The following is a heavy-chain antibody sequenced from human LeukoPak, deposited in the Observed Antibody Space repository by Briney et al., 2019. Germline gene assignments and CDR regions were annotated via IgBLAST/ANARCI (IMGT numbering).Heavy chain of an antibody. D-gene: IGHD3-22*01. CDR3: ARTDSSGYYLYFDY. J-gene: IGHJ4*02. CDR2: IYYSGST. CDR1: GGSISSYY. Sequence: SETLSLTCTVSGGSISSYYWSWIRQPPGKGLERIGYIYYSGSTNYNPSLKSRVTISVDTSKNQFSLKLSSVTAADTAVYYCARTDSSGYYLYFDYWGQGTLVTVSS. V-gene: IGHV4-59*01.